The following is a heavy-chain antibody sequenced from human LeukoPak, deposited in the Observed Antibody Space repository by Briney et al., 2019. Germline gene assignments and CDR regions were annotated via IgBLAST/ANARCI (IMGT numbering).Heavy chain of an antibody. CDR2: ISGSGGST. V-gene: IGHV3-23*01. CDR3: AGRGSGSYFDY. Sequence: GGTLRLSCAASGFTFSTYGMNWVRQAPGKGLEWVSAISGSGGSTYYADSVKGRFTISRDNSKNTLYLQMNSLRAEDTAVYYCAGRGSGSYFDYWGQGTLVTVSS. J-gene: IGHJ4*02. D-gene: IGHD3-10*01. CDR1: GFTFSTYG.